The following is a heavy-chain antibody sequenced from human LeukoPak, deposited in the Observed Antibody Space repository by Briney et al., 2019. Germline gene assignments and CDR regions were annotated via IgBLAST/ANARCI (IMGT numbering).Heavy chain of an antibody. J-gene: IGHJ6*03. CDR1: GFSFSAYG. D-gene: IGHD2-15*01. Sequence: GGSLRLSCAASGFSFSAYGMHWVRQAPGKGLEWVAFIRYDGSNEYYADSVKGRFTISRDESKNTLSLQMNGLRVEDTAVYYCAKVMPPGRIRFYSYYMDVWGIGTTVTVS. CDR2: IRYDGSNE. CDR3: AKVMPPGRIRFYSYYMDV. V-gene: IGHV3-30*02.